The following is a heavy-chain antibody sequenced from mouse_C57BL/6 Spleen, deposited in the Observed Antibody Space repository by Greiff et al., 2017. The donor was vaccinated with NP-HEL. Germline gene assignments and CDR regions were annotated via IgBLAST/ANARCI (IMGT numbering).Heavy chain of an antibody. CDR3: ARDRKDY. CDR1: GFTFSSYA. V-gene: IGHV5-4*01. J-gene: IGHJ3*01. CDR2: ISDGGSYT. Sequence: EVKLMESGGGLVKPGGSLKLSCAASGFTFSSYAMSWVRQTPEKRLEWVATISDGGSYTYYPDNVKGRFTISRDNAKNNLYLQMSHLKSEDTAMYYCARDRKDYWGQGTLVTVSA.